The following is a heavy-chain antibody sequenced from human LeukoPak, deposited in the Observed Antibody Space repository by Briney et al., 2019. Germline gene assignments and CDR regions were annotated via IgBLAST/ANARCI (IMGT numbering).Heavy chain of an antibody. CDR3: ARGWGDYYGSGSYYYYYYGMDV. J-gene: IGHJ6*02. D-gene: IGHD3-10*01. CDR1: GGSISSYY. Sequence: SETLSLTCTVSGGSISSYYWSWIRQPPGKGLEWIGYIYYSGSTNYNPSLKSRVTISVDTSKNRFSLKLSSVTAADTAVYYCARGWGDYYGSGSYYYYYYGMDVWGQGTTVTVSS. CDR2: IYYSGST. V-gene: IGHV4-59*01.